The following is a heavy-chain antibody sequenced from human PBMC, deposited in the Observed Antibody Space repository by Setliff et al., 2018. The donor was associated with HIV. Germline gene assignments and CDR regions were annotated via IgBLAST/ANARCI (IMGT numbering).Heavy chain of an antibody. J-gene: IGHJ4*02. CDR1: GGCFSAYY. CDR2: INHSGST. Sequence: SETLSLTCAVSGGCFSAYYWGWIRQPPGERLEWIGEINHSGSTNYNPSLKSRLTTSVDRSKNQFSLRLTSVTAADTAVYYCAGGRMISMVRGFKNFDYGVQGILVTVSS. CDR3: AGGRMISMVRGFKNFDY. V-gene: IGHV4-34*01. D-gene: IGHD3-10*01.